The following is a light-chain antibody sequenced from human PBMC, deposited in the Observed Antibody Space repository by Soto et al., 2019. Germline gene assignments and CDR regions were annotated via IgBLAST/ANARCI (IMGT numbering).Light chain of an antibody. CDR1: SSDVGGYNF. V-gene: IGLV2-14*01. CDR2: DVS. CDR3: CSYTSSTTYV. J-gene: IGLJ1*01. Sequence: SVLTQPASVSGSPGQSNTIPCTGTSSDVGGYNFVSWYQQRPGKAPKFMIYDVSNRPSGISDRFSGSKSGNTASLTISGLQAEDETDYYCCSYTSSTTYVFGTGTKVTVL.